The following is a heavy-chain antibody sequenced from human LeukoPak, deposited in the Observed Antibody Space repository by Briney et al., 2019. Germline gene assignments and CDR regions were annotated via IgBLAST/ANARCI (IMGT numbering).Heavy chain of an antibody. CDR1: GGSISSGDYY. J-gene: IGHJ4*02. V-gene: IGHV4-30-4*01. CDR3: ARAVEVTMIVVVSHFDY. D-gene: IGHD3-22*01. CDR2: IYYRGSI. Sequence: PSESLSLTCTVSGGSISSGDYYWSWIRQPPGKGLEWIGYIYYRGSIYYNPSLKSRVTISVDTSKNQFSLKLSSVTAADTAVYYCARAVEVTMIVVVSHFDYWGEGTLVTVSS.